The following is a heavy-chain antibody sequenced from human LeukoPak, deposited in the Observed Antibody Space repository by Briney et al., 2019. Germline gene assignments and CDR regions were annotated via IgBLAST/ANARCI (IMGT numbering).Heavy chain of an antibody. CDR2: INPTSGYT. Sequence: ASVKVSCKTSGYTFTTFYINWLRLAPGQGLEWMGLINPTSGYTTSPQKFQGRVTMTRDTSTGTSYMELSSLSSGDTAMYYGARIMEYCDDLGCPGMDVWGRGTTVIVSS. CDR3: ARIMEYCDDLGCPGMDV. J-gene: IGHJ6*02. V-gene: IGHV1-46*01. CDR1: GYTFTTFY. D-gene: IGHD2/OR15-2a*01.